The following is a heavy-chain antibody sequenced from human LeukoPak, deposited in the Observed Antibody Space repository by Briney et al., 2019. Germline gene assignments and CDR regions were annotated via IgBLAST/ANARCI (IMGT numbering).Heavy chain of an antibody. J-gene: IGHJ1*01. V-gene: IGHV1-69*05. D-gene: IGHD5-24*01. CDR3: ATLERWPNPWDFQH. CDR1: GGTFSSYA. CDR2: IIPIFGTA. Sequence: SVNVSCKASGGTFSSYAISWVRQAPGQGLDWMGGIIPIFGTANYAQKFQGRVTITTDESTSTAYMELSSLRSEDTAVYYCATLERWPNPWDFQHWGQGTLVTVSS.